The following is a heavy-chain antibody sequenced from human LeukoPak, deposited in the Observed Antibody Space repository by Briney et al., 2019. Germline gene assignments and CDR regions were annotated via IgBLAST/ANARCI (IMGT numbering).Heavy chain of an antibody. CDR2: IGTSSTTI. J-gene: IGHJ6*03. V-gene: IGHV3-48*01. Sequence: HAGGSLRLSCAASGFTFSSYTMNWVRQPPGKGLEWVSNIGTSSTTIYYADSVKGRFTISRGNAKNSLYLQMNSLRADDTAVYYCARFAAGGSYYYYMDVWGKGTTVTVSS. CDR1: GFTFSSYT. CDR3: ARFAAGGSYYYYMDV. D-gene: IGHD6-25*01.